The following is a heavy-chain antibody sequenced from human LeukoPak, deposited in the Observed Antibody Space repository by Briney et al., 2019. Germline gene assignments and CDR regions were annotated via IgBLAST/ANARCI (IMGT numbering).Heavy chain of an antibody. CDR2: IGTAGDT. CDR3: ARAGYGDIIDY. CDR1: GFTFSSYD. D-gene: IGHD4-17*01. V-gene: IGHV3-13*04. J-gene: IGHJ4*02. Sequence: GGSLRLSCAASGFTFSSYDMHWVRPAIGKGLEWVSAIGTAGDTYYPGSVKGRFTISRENAKNSLYLQMNSLRAGDTAVYYCARAGYGDIIDYWGQGTLVTVSS.